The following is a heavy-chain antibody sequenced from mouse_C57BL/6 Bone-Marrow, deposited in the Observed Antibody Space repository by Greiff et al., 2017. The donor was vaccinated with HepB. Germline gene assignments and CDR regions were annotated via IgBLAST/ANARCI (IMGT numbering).Heavy chain of an antibody. J-gene: IGHJ3*01. Sequence: VMLVESGPGLVAPSQSLSITCTVSGFSLTSYGIDWVRQSPGKGLEWLGVIWGVGSTNYNSALKSRLSISKDNSKSQVFLKMNSLQTDDTAMYYCASALDSSGYRFAYWGQGTLVTVSA. D-gene: IGHD3-2*02. CDR1: GFSLTSYG. CDR3: ASALDSSGYRFAY. V-gene: IGHV2-6*01. CDR2: IWGVGST.